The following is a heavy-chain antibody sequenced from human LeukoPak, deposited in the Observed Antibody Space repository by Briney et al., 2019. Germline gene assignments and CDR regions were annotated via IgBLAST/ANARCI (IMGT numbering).Heavy chain of an antibody. V-gene: IGHV1-18*01. CDR1: GYTFTSYG. J-gene: IGHJ4*02. CDR2: ISAYNGNT. Sequence: ASVKVSCKASGYTFTSYGISWVRQAPGQGLEWMGWISAYNGNTNYAQKLQGRVTMTTDTSTSTAYMELRSLRSDDTAVYYCARGSFITMIVWGYYFDYWGQGTLVTVSS. CDR3: ARGSFITMIVWGYYFDY. D-gene: IGHD3-22*01.